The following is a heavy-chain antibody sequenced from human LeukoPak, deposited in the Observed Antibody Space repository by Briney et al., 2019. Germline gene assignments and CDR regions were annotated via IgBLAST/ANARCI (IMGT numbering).Heavy chain of an antibody. V-gene: IGHV3-23*01. D-gene: IGHD4-17*01. J-gene: IGHJ4*02. Sequence: GGSLRLSCTASGFTFSTYGMTWVRQAPGKGLEWVSAVSSGYVTYYADSVKGRFTISRDNSKNTLYLLMNSLRAEDTAVYYCAKDKTTTVTTPDYWGQGTLVSVSS. CDR1: GFTFSTYG. CDR3: AKDKTTTVTTPDY. CDR2: VSSGYVT.